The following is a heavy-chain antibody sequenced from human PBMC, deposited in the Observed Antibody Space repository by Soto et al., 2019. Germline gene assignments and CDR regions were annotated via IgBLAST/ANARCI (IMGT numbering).Heavy chain of an antibody. CDR1: GGSISSSNG. D-gene: IGHD2-2*01. Sequence: QVQLQESGPGLVKPSGTLSLTCAVSGGSISSSNGWSWVRQPPGKGLEWIGEIYHSGSTNYNPALKSRVSIAVDKSKHQFSLKLSSVTAADTAVYYCARLGGHAPLRLNDYWGQGTLVTVSS. CDR3: ARLGGHAPLRLNDY. J-gene: IGHJ4*02. CDR2: IYHSGST. V-gene: IGHV4-4*02.